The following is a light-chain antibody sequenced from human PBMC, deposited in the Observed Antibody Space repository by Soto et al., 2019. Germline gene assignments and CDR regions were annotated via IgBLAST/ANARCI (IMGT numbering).Light chain of an antibody. CDR3: QQYYDWPIT. J-gene: IGKJ5*01. CDR1: QSVSRY. Sequence: EIVLTQSPATLSLSPGERATLSCRASQSVSRYLAWYQQKPGQAPRLLIYDASNRATGIPARFSGSGSGTEFTLAISSLQSEDFAVYSCQQYYDWPITFGRGTLLEI. CDR2: DAS. V-gene: IGKV3D-15*01.